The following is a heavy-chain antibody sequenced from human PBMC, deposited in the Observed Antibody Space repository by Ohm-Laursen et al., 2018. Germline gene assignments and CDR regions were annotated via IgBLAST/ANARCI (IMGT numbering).Heavy chain of an antibody. D-gene: IGHD2-2*01. CDR2: IRGEANSYAT. V-gene: IGHV3-73*01. CDR3: TRYCTSTTCPGLDY. CDR1: GFSFSDSA. Sequence: SLRLSCAASGFSFSDSAIHWVRQASGKGLEWAGRIRGEANSYATAYAASVKGRFTITRDDSKNTAYLQMNNLKIEDTAVYYCTRYCTSTTCPGLDYWGQGTLVTVSS. J-gene: IGHJ4*02.